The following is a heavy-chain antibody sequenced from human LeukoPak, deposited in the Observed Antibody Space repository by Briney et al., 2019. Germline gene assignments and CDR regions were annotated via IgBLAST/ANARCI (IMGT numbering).Heavy chain of an antibody. Sequence: SETLSLTCTVSGVSISSGGYYWSWIRQHPGKGLEWIGYIYYSESTYYNPSLKSRVTISVDTSKNQFSQKLSSVTAADTAVYYCARGSSWIQSRGSVGFDIWGQGTMVTVSS. CDR2: IYYSEST. D-gene: IGHD5-18*01. CDR3: ARGSSWIQSRGSVGFDI. V-gene: IGHV4-31*03. CDR1: GVSISSGGYY. J-gene: IGHJ3*02.